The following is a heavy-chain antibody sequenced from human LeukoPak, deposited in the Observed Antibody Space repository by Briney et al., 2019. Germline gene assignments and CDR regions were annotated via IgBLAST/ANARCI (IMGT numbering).Heavy chain of an antibody. J-gene: IGHJ4*02. CDR3: AKDSQWQLYYFDY. V-gene: IGHV3-23*01. CDR1: GFTSSNYA. CDR2: ISGSGGST. D-gene: IGHD6-19*01. Sequence: GGSLRLSCAASGFTSSNYAMSWVRQAPGKGLEWVSAISGSGGSTYYADSVKGRFTISRDNSKNTPYLQMNSLRAEDTAIYYCAKDSQWQLYYFDYWGQGTLVTVSS.